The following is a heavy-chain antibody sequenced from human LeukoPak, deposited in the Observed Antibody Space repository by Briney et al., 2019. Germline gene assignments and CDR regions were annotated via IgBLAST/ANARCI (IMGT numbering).Heavy chain of an antibody. CDR3: ARVAFSSLAAARY. J-gene: IGHJ4*02. Sequence: GASVKVSCKASGYTFTCYYMHWVRQAPGQGLEWMGRINPNSGGTNYAQKFQGRVTMTRDTSISTAYMELSRLRSDDTAVYYCARVAFSSLAAARYWGQGTLVTVSS. D-gene: IGHD6-13*01. CDR1: GYTFTCYY. V-gene: IGHV1-2*06. CDR2: INPNSGGT.